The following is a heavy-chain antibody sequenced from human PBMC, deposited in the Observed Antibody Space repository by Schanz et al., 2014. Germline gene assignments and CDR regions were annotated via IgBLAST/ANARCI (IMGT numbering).Heavy chain of an antibody. CDR2: IRYDGSDK. V-gene: IGHV3-30*02. CDR1: GFKFSSYG. D-gene: IGHD3-3*01. Sequence: QVQVVESGGGVVQPGESLRLSCAASGFKFSSYGMHWVRQAPGKGLEWVAFIRYDGSDKYYADSVKGRFTISRDNAKNSLYLQMNSLTADDTAVYYCARDKGGYYPFDYWGRGTLVTVSS. CDR3: ARDKGGYYPFDY. J-gene: IGHJ4*02.